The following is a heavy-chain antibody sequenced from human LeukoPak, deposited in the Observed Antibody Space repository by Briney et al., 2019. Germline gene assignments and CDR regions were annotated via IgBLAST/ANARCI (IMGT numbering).Heavy chain of an antibody. CDR2: IYYSGST. CDR1: GGTISSSSYY. V-gene: IGHV4-39*07. D-gene: IGHD3-3*02. J-gene: IGHJ4*02. CDR3: ARGLTIYYFDY. Sequence: PSETLSLTCTVSGGTISSSSYYWGWIRQPPGKGLEWIGSIYYSGSTYYNPSLKSRVTISVDTSKNQFSLKLSSVTAADTAVYYCARGLTIYYFDYWGQGTLVTVPS.